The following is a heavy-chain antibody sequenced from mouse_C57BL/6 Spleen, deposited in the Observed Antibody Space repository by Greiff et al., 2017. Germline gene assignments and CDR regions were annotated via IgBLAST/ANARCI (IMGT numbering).Heavy chain of an antibody. Sequence: VKLQESGPGLVQPSQSLSITCTVSGFSLTSYGVHWVRQSPGKGLEWLGVIWSGGSTDYNAAFISRLSISKDNSKSQVFFKMNSLQADDTAIYYCARKTMITTRYAMDYWGQGTSVTVSS. V-gene: IGHV2-2*01. CDR3: ARKTMITTRYAMDY. CDR1: GFSLTSYG. J-gene: IGHJ4*01. D-gene: IGHD2-4*01. CDR2: IWSGGST.